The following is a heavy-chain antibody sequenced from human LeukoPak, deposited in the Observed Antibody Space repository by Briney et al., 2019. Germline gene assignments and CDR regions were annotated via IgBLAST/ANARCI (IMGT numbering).Heavy chain of an antibody. CDR1: GTTISAFY. Sequence: SETLSLTCTVSGTTISAFYWAWIRQSPGKGLEGIGYIYTGWTTNYNPPLYSQVTISVDTSKNQIFLKLRSVTAADTAVYFCVRQFNDNGDYLGWFDPWGQGTLVTVPP. V-gene: IGHV4-4*09. D-gene: IGHD4-17*01. CDR2: IYTGWTT. CDR3: VRQFNDNGDYLGWFDP. J-gene: IGHJ5*02.